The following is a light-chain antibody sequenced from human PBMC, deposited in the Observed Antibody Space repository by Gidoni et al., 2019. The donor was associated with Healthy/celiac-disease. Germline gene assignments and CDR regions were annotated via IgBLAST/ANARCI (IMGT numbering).Light chain of an antibody. J-gene: IGKJ2*01. V-gene: IGKV1-33*01. CDR2: DAS. CDR1: QDISNY. Sequence: DIQMTQSPSSLSASVGDRVTITCQASQDISNYLNWYQQKPGKAPKLLIYDASNLETGVPSRFSGSGSGTDFTFTISSLQPEDIATYYCQQYDNNPPMYTFGQGTKLEIK. CDR3: QQYDNNPPMYT.